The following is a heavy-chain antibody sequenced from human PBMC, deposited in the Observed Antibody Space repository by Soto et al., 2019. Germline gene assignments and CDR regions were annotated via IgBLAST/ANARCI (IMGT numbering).Heavy chain of an antibody. CDR3: AGEPQGIAAALDY. J-gene: IGHJ4*02. V-gene: IGHV3-21*01. Sequence: GGSLRLSCAASGFTFRTYGMNWVRRAPGGGLEWVASISSSGSFIYYADSVKGRFTISRDDAEKSLYLQMNSLRAEDTALYYCAGEPQGIAAALDYWGQGTLVTVSS. CDR2: ISSSGSFI. D-gene: IGHD6-13*01. CDR1: GFTFRTYG.